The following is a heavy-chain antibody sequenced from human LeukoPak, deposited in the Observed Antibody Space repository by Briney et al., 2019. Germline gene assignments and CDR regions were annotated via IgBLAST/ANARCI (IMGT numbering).Heavy chain of an antibody. J-gene: IGHJ4*02. CDR1: GGSISSSKW. CDR2: SYHNGST. D-gene: IGHD3-22*01. Sequence: PSGTLSLTCAVSGGSISSSKWWSWVRQPPGKGLEWIGDSYHNGSTNYNPSLKSRVTISVDKSKNQFSLKMTSVTAADTAVYYCARKGYSSPYYFDYWGQGTLVTVSS. CDR3: ARKGYSSPYYFDY. V-gene: IGHV4-4*02.